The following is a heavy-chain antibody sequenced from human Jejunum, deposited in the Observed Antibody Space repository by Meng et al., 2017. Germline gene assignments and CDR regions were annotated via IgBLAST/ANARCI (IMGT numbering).Heavy chain of an antibody. D-gene: IGHD5-12*01. CDR2: IYTNT. CDR1: GFTLSNYW. V-gene: IGHV3-74*01. CDR3: VRGASGYGNFDS. J-gene: IGHJ4*02. Sequence: GGSLRLSCAASGFTLSNYWMHWVRQAPGQGLVWVSRIYTNTTYADSVKGRFTISRDTDKNTLFLQMNSLRAEDTAVYYCVRGASGYGNFDSWGQGTLVTVSS.